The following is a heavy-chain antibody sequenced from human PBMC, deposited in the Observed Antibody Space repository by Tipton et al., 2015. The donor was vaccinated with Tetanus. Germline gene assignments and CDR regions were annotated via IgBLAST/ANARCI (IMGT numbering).Heavy chain of an antibody. J-gene: IGHJ6*02. CDR1: GGSISSYY. CDR2: IYYSGST. V-gene: IGHV4-59*01. Sequence: GLVKPSETLSLTCTVSGGSISSYYWSWIRQPPGKGLEWIGYIYYSGSTNYNPSLKSRVTISVDTSKNQFSLKLSSVTAADTAVYYCARDPRGWYYDSSGYNTRRGYYYYGMDVWGQGTTVTVSS. CDR3: ARDPRGWYYDSSGYNTRRGYYYYGMDV. D-gene: IGHD3-22*01.